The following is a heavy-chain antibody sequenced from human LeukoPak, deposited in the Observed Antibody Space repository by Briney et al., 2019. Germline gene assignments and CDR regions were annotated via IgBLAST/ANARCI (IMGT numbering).Heavy chain of an antibody. D-gene: IGHD6-13*01. V-gene: IGHV4-61*01. J-gene: IGHJ4*02. CDR3: ARVSSSWYFYFDY. CDR1: GGSFSSGSYY. CDR2: IYYSGST. Sequence: SETLSLTCTVSGGSFSSGSYYWSWIRQPPGKELEWIGYIYYSGSTNYNPSLKSRVTISVDTSKNQFSLKLSSVTAADTAVYYCARVSSSWYFYFDYWGQGTLVTVSS.